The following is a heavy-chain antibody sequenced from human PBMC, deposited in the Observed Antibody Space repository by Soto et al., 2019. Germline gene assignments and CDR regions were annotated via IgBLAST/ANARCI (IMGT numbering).Heavy chain of an antibody. CDR3: ARVGETYYYGSGSGYYYGMDV. D-gene: IGHD3-10*01. V-gene: IGHV3-7*03. Sequence: PXGSLRLSCAAAGFTFSSYWMSWVRQAPGKGLEWVANIKQDGSEKYYVDSVKGRFTISRDNAKNSLYLQMNSLRAEDTAVYYCARVGETYYYGSGSGYYYGMDVWGQGTTVTVSS. CDR2: IKQDGSEK. CDR1: GFTFSSYW. J-gene: IGHJ6*02.